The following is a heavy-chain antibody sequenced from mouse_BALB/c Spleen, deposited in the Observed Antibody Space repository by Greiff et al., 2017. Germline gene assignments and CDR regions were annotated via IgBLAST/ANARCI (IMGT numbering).Heavy chain of an antibody. Sequence: EVKLLESGPSLVKPSQTLSLTCSVTGDSITSGYWNWIRKFPGNKLEYMGYISYSGSTYYNPSLKSRISITRDTSKNQYYLQLNSVTTEDTATYYCAREGEPISRLEAMDYWGQGTSVTVSS. CDR1: GDSITSGY. J-gene: IGHJ4*01. CDR3: AREGEPISRLEAMDY. CDR2: ISYSGST. D-gene: IGHD1-2*01. V-gene: IGHV3-8*02.